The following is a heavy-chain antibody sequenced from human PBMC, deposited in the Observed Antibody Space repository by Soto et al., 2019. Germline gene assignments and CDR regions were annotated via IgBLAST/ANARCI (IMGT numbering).Heavy chain of an antibody. J-gene: IGHJ4*02. CDR2: ISGSGGST. CDR1: GFTFSSYA. V-gene: IGHV3-23*01. CDR3: AKDIVVVVAATRFDY. D-gene: IGHD2-15*01. Sequence: QLGGSLRLSCAASGFTFSSYAMSWVRQAPGKGLEWVSAISGSGGSTYYADSVKGRFTISRDNSKNTLYLQMNSLRAEDTAVYYCAKDIVVVVAATRFDYWGQGTLVTVSS.